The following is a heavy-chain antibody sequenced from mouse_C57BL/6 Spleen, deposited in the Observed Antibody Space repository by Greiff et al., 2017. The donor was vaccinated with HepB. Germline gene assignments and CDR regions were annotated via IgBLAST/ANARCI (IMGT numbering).Heavy chain of an antibody. CDR1: GYAFSSSW. J-gene: IGHJ2*01. Sequence: VQLQQPGPELVKPGASVKISCKASGYAFSSSWMNWVKQRPGKGLEWIGRIYPGDGDTNYNGKFKGKATLTTYKSSSTAYMQLSSLTSEDAAVYLCARDWVYFDYWGQGTTLTVSS. V-gene: IGHV1-82*01. CDR2: IYPGDGDT. D-gene: IGHD4-1*01. CDR3: ARDWVYFDY.